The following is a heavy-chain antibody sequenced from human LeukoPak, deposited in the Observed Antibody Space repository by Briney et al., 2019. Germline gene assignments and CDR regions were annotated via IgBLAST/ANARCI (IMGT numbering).Heavy chain of an antibody. CDR1: GASISNGGFY. CDR2: IYYTGDT. D-gene: IGHD6-13*01. J-gene: IGHJ3*02. V-gene: IGHV4-31*03. Sequence: SQTLSLTCSVSGASISNGGFYWSWIRQRPGKGLEWIGYIYYTGDTYYNPSLKSRLTISVDTSKNQFSLKLSSVTAADTAVYYCARGPGYSSSDGAFDIWGQGTMVTVSS. CDR3: ARGPGYSSSDGAFDI.